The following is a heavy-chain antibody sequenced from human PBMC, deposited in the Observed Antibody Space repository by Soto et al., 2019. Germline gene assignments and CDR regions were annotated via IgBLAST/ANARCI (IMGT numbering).Heavy chain of an antibody. Sequence: EVQLVESGGGLVKPGGSLRLSCAASEFSFTNAWMTWVRQAPGKGLEWLGRIKSKTDGGTTDYAAPVKGRFTISRDDSHNTLYLQMNSLRTEDTALYYCSTDIGLSGLDFWGQGTTVTVSS. CDR1: EFSFTNAW. J-gene: IGHJ6*02. D-gene: IGHD3-10*01. CDR3: STDIGLSGLDF. V-gene: IGHV3-15*01. CDR2: IKSKTDGGTT.